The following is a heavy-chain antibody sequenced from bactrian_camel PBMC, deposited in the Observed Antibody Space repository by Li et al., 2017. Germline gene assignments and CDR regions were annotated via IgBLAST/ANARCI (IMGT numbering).Heavy chain of an antibody. Sequence: LVESGGGSVQAGGSLKLSCAASGHVISSYLLGWFRQAPGKEREGVAAVYGGGGSAYYADSVKGLFTISQDDAHTLSLQMNNLKPEDTAMYYCAADTLLAGWSLPKDVEHFANWGHGTQVTVS. CDR3: AADTLLAGWSLPKDVEHFAN. V-gene: IGHV3S25*01. CDR1: GHVISSYL. D-gene: IGHD5*01. J-gene: IGHJ4*01. CDR2: VYGGGGSA.